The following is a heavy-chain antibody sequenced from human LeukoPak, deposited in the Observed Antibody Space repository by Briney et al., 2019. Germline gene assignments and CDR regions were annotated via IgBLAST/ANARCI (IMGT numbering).Heavy chain of an antibody. CDR3: ARVPVRAPHYFDY. Sequence: PSETLSLTCTVSGGSISSGNYYWSWIRQPAGKGLEWIGRIYTSGSTNYNPSLKSRVTISVDTSKNQFSLKLSSVTAADTAVYYCARVPVRAPHYFDYWGQGTLVTVSS. CDR2: IYTSGST. CDR1: GGSISSGNYY. D-gene: IGHD3-10*01. V-gene: IGHV4-61*02. J-gene: IGHJ4*02.